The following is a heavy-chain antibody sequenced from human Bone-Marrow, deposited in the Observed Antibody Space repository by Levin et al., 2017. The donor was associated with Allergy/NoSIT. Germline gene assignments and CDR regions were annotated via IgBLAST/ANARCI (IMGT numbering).Heavy chain of an antibody. D-gene: IGHD1-26*01. V-gene: IGHV3-23*01. CDR1: GFTFSSYA. J-gene: IGHJ4*02. CDR2: ISGSGGST. CDR3: AKWGYRYSGSYRDFDY. Sequence: AGGSLRLSCAASGFTFSSYAMSWVRQAPGKGLEWVSAISGSGGSTYYADSVKGRFTISRDNSKNTLYLQMNSLRAEDTAVYYCAKWGYRYSGSYRDFDYWGQGTLVTVSS.